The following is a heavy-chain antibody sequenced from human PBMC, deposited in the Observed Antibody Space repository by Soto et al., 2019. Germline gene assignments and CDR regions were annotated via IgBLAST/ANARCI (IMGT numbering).Heavy chain of an antibody. CDR2: ISGVGTSK. CDR3: AKDLVTTVTTLGH. V-gene: IGHV3-23*01. D-gene: IGHD4-17*01. Sequence: EVQLLDSGGGFVQPGGSLRLSCAASGYTFSSYVMTWVRQAPGKGLEWVSSISGVGTSKFYVASVKGRYTISRDNSKNMLFLQMDSLSAEDTAVYYCAKDLVTTVTTLGHWGQGTLVTVSS. CDR1: GYTFSSYV. J-gene: IGHJ4*02.